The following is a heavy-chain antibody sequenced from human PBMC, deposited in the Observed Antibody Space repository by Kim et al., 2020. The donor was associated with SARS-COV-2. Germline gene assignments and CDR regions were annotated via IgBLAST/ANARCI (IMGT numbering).Heavy chain of an antibody. CDR3: AKGVDTAMAWDY. CDR2: ISWNSGSI. V-gene: IGHV3-9*01. Sequence: GGSLRLSCAASGFTFGDYAMHWVRQAPGKGLEWVSGISWNSGSIGYADSVKGRFTISRDNAKNSLYLQMNSLRAEDTALYYCAKGVDTAMAWDYWGQGTLVTVSS. CDR1: GFTFGDYA. D-gene: IGHD5-18*01. J-gene: IGHJ4*02.